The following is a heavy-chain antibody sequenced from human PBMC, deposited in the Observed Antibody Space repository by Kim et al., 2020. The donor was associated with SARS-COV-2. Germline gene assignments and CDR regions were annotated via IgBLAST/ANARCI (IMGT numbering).Heavy chain of an antibody. D-gene: IGHD3-16*01. CDR3: AARSYTRRDHTAYFVD. J-gene: IGHJ4*01. CDR1: GASVVENNYY. Sequence: SETLSLTCTVSGASVVENNYYWVWIRQPPGKGLEWIGDFYYSTTTYYNSALKSRVAISRDSSKNHFYLTLASLTASATAIYFCAARSYTRRDHTAYFVD. V-gene: IGHV4-61*03. CDR2: FYYSTTT.